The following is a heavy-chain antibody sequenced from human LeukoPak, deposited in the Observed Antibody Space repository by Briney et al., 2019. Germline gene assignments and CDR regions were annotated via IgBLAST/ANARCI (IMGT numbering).Heavy chain of an antibody. CDR2: ISFDGSTK. V-gene: IGHV3-30-3*01. CDR3: TRGVVTAYAAFDY. D-gene: IGHD2-21*02. CDR1: GFTFRRYA. J-gene: IGHJ4*02. Sequence: GSLRLSCAASGFTFRRYALHWVRQAPGKGLEWVSMISFDGSTKDYADSVKGRFTISRDNSKNTLDLQMNSLRAEDTAVYYCTRGVVTAYAAFDYWGQGTLVTVSS.